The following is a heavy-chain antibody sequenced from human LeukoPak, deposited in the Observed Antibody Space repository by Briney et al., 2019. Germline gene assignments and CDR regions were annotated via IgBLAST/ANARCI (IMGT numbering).Heavy chain of an antibody. CDR3: ATDTTVRGVIGY. J-gene: IGHJ4*02. CDR1: GYTLTELS. Sequence: SVKVSCKVSGYTLTELSMHWVRQAPGKGLEWMGGFDPEDGETIYAQKFQGRVTMTEDTSTDTAYMELSSLRSEDTAVYYCATDTTVRGVIGYWGQGTLVTVSS. D-gene: IGHD3-10*01. CDR2: FDPEDGET. V-gene: IGHV1-24*01.